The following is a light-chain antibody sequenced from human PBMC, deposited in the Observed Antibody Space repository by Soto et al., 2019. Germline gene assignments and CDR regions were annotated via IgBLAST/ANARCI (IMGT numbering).Light chain of an antibody. CDR3: QQYNFWRSIT. Sequence: EIVLTQSPGTLSLSPGERATLSCRASQSVSSSFLAWYQQRPGQAPRLLIYDASSRATGIPARFSASGSGTEFTLTVTSLQSEDLAVYYCQQYNFWRSITFGQGTRLEIK. V-gene: IGKV3-20*01. J-gene: IGKJ5*01. CDR2: DAS. CDR1: QSVSSSF.